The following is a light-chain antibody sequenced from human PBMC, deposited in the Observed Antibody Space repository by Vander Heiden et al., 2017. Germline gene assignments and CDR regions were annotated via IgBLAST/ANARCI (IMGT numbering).Light chain of an antibody. CDR3: QLLNSYPST. CDR1: QGISSN. Sequence: DIHLTQSPSFLSASIGDRVTITCRASQGISSNLAWYQQKPGKAPNLLIYDASTLQSGVPSRFSGSGSGTEFTLTISSLQPEDFATYYCQLLNSYPSTFGGGTKVEIK. V-gene: IGKV1-9*01. J-gene: IGKJ4*01. CDR2: DAS.